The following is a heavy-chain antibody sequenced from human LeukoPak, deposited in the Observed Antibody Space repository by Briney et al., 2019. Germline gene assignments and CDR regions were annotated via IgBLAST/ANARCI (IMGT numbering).Heavy chain of an antibody. CDR2: INSDGSGT. Sequence: GGSLRLSCAASGFTFSNYWMHWVRPVPGKGLVWISPINSDGSGTKYADSVKGRFTISRDNAKNTLYLQMNSLRAEDTAVYYCARGGYTSSWYTDYWGQGTLVTVSS. D-gene: IGHD6-13*01. CDR3: ARGGYTSSWYTDY. J-gene: IGHJ4*02. CDR1: GFTFSNYW. V-gene: IGHV3-74*03.